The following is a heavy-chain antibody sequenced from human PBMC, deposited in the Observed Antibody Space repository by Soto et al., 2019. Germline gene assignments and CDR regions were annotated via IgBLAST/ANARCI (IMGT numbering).Heavy chain of an antibody. D-gene: IGHD2-15*01. V-gene: IGHV1-3*01. CDR3: ARDTGYCSGGSCFLYDMDV. CDR2: INPANGDT. CDR1: GYTFTSYA. Sequence: QVQLVQSGSEVKKPGASVRLSCTASGYTFTSYAVYWVRQAPGQRLEWMGWINPANGDTKYSQKFQARVIVSRDTSASTAYMDLRSLRSEDTAVYYCARDTGYCSGGSCFLYDMDVWGKGPTVTVSS. J-gene: IGHJ6*03.